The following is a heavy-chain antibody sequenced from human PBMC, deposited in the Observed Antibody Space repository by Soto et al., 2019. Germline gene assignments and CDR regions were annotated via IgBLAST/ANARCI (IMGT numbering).Heavy chain of an antibody. Sequence: QVQLVQSGAEVKKPGSSVKVSCKASGGTFSSYTISWVRQAPGQVLEWMGRIIPILGIVNYTQKFQGRVTINADKSTSTAYMELSSLRSEDTAVYYCAREREFDHYYYYGMDVWGQGTTVTVSS. V-gene: IGHV1-69*08. D-gene: IGHD3-10*01. CDR2: IIPILGIV. CDR3: AREREFDHYYYYGMDV. J-gene: IGHJ6*02. CDR1: GGTFSSYT.